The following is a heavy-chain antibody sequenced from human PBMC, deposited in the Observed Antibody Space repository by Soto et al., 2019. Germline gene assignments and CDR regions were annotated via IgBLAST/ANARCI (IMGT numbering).Heavy chain of an antibody. CDR3: ARQDADYVEYYHYYMDV. CDR2: IYYSGTT. J-gene: IGHJ6*03. Sequence: QLQLQESGPGLVKPSETLSLTCSVSGGSISSSSYYWGWIRQPPGKGLEWIGSIYYSGTTYYNPSLKSRVTISAHTSKNQFSLRLSSLTAADTAVYYCARQDADYVEYYHYYMDVWGTGTTVTVSS. CDR1: GGSISSSSYY. D-gene: IGHD4-17*01. V-gene: IGHV4-39*01.